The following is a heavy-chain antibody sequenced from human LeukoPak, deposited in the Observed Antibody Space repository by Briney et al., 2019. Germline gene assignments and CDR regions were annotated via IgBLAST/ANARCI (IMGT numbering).Heavy chain of an antibody. CDR1: GYIFSDYY. Sequence: GVSLRLFCAASGYIFSDYYMSWIRQAPGEGLEWVSYISWSGSTIYYADSVKRRFTISRDNAKNSLYLQMNSLRAEDTAVYYFARDRGVGTAAPHWFDPWGQGTLVTVSS. D-gene: IGHD6-13*01. CDR3: ARDRGVGTAAPHWFDP. CDR2: ISWSGSTI. J-gene: IGHJ5*02. V-gene: IGHV3-11*01.